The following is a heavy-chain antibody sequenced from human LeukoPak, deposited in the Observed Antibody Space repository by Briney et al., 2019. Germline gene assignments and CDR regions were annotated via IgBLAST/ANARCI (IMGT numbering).Heavy chain of an antibody. D-gene: IGHD6-13*01. J-gene: IGHJ4*02. Sequence: PSETLSLTCTVSGGSISSSSYYWGWIRQPPGKGLEWIGSIYYSGSTYHNPSLKSRVTISVDTSKNQFSLKLSSVTAADTAVYYCARFGTRYSSSTPDYWGQGTLVTVSS. CDR1: GGSISSSSYY. CDR2: IYYSGST. V-gene: IGHV4-39*01. CDR3: ARFGTRYSSSTPDY.